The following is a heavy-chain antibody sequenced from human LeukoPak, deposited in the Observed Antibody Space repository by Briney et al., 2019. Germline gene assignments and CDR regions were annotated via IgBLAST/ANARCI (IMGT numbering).Heavy chain of an antibody. Sequence: ASVKVSCKASGYTFTSYAMHWVRQAPGQRLEWMGWINAGNGNTKYSQKFQGRVTITRDTSASTAYMELSSLRSEDTAVYYCARLSRLGGATVFDYWGQGTLVTVSS. J-gene: IGHJ4*02. D-gene: IGHD1-26*01. CDR1: GYTFTSYA. CDR3: ARLSRLGGATVFDY. V-gene: IGHV1-3*01. CDR2: INAGNGNT.